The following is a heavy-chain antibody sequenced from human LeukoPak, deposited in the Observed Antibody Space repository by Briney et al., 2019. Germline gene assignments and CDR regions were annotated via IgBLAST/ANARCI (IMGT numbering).Heavy chain of an antibody. CDR2: IYYSGST. J-gene: IGHJ6*03. CDR1: GGSISSSSYY. V-gene: IGHV4-39*07. D-gene: IGHD6-19*01. CDR3: ARVSSGWTNYYYYYYMDV. Sequence: KASETLSLTCTVSGGSISSSSYYWGWIRQPPGKGLEWIGSIYYSGSTYYNPSLKSRVTISVDTSKNQFSLKLSSVTAADTAVYYCARVSSGWTNYYYYYYMDVWGKGTTVTVSS.